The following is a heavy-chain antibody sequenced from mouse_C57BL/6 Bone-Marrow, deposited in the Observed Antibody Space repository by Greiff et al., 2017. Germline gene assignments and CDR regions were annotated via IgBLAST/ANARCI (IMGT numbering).Heavy chain of an antibody. J-gene: IGHJ1*03. V-gene: IGHV14-4*01. CDR3: TPYYDGSSYGYFDV. CDR1: GFNIKDDY. CDR2: IDPENGDT. Sequence: EVQLQQSGAELVRPGASVKLSCTASGFNIKDDYMHWVKQRPEQGLEWIGWIDPENGDTEYASKFQGKATLTADTSTNTAYLQLSSLTSEYTAVYDCTPYYDGSSYGYFDVWGTGTTVTVSS. D-gene: IGHD1-1*01.